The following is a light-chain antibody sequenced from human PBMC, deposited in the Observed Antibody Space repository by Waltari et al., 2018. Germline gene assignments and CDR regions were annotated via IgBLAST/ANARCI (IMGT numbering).Light chain of an antibody. J-gene: IGLJ3*02. Sequence: QTVVTQEPSISVSPGGSVTLTRAFSPGSVSTDYFPRWYQQTPGHPPRTLIYTTSIRSSGVPDRFSGSILGNKAALTITGAQADDESDYYCMLYMGSGISVFGGGTKVTVV. V-gene: IGLV8-61*01. CDR3: MLYMGSGISV. CDR1: PGSVSTDYF. CDR2: TTS.